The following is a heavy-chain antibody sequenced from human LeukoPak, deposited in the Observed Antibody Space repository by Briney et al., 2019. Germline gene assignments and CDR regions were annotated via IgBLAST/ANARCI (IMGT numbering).Heavy chain of an antibody. Sequence: GGSLRLSCAVSGFSVTNNYMSWVRQAPGKGLEWVSVFYVGGATYYADSVKGRFTISRDNSENTLYLQMESLRAEDTAVYYCARGDGYNFFDYWGQGTLVTVSS. V-gene: IGHV3-53*01. CDR3: ARGDGYNFFDY. CDR2: FYVGGAT. D-gene: IGHD5-24*01. J-gene: IGHJ4*02. CDR1: GFSVTNNY.